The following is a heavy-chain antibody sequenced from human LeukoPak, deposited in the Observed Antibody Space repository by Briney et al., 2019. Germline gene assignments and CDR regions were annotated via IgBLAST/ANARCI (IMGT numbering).Heavy chain of an antibody. D-gene: IGHD3-3*01. J-gene: IGHJ3*02. V-gene: IGHV3-11*04. CDR1: GFKFSDYY. Sequence: GGSLRLSCVGSGFKFSDYYMSWIRQAPGKGLEWVSYISNDSVDKYYVDSVRGRFTISRDNAKKSMYLQMSGLRVEDTAVYYCARRDWVSGAVRAFDIWGQGTMVTVSS. CDR2: ISNDSVDK. CDR3: ARRDWVSGAVRAFDI.